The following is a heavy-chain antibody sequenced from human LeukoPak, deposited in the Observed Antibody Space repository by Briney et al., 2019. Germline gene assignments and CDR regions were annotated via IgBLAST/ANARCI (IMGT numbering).Heavy chain of an antibody. J-gene: IGHJ3*02. CDR3: AREGLAAHDAFDI. Sequence: GGSLRLSCAASGFTASSNYMSWVRQAPGKGLEWVSVIYSGGSTYYADSVKGRFTISRDNSKNTLYLQMNSLRAEDTAVYYCAREGLAAHDAFDIWGQGTMVTVSS. V-gene: IGHV3-53*01. D-gene: IGHD6-6*01. CDR1: GFTASSNY. CDR2: IYSGGST.